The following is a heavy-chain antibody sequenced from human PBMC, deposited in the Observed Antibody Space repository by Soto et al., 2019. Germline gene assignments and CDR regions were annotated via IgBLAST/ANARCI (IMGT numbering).Heavy chain of an antibody. CDR1: GFTISNYG. D-gene: IGHD2-2*01. CDR2: ISYDGTIT. Sequence: GGSLRLSCAASGFTISNYGMHWVRQAPGKGLEWVAVISYDGTITYYADSVKGRFTISRDNSKNTLYLQMNSLRTEDTAVYYCATTRVGPCSSSICFSGIFDGMDVWGQGTTVAVSS. V-gene: IGHV3-30-3*01. J-gene: IGHJ6*02. CDR3: ATTRVGPCSSSICFSGIFDGMDV.